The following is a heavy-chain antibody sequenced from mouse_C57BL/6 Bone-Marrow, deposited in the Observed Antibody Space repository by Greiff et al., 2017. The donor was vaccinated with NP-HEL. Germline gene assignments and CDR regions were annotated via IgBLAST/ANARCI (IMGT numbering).Heavy chain of an antibody. CDR1: GYTFTSYW. V-gene: IGHV1-69*01. D-gene: IGHD3-2*02. CDR2: IDPSDSYT. CDR3: ALDSSGSYAMDY. Sequence: QVQLQQPGAELVMPGASVKLSCKASGYTFTSYWMHWVKQRPGQGLEWIGEIDPSDSYTNYNQKFKGKSTLTVDKSSSTAYMQLSSLTSEDSAVYYCALDSSGSYAMDYWGQGTSVTVSS. J-gene: IGHJ4*01.